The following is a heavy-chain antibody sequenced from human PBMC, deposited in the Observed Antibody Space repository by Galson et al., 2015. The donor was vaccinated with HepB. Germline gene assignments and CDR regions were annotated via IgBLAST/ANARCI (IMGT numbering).Heavy chain of an antibody. D-gene: IGHD6-19*01. CDR1: GFTVSSNY. J-gene: IGHJ3*02. CDR3: ARDRGIAVAAGDAFDI. V-gene: IGHV3-66*01. CDR2: IYSGGST. Sequence: SLRLSCAASGFTVSSNYMSWVRQAPGKGLEWVSVIYSGGSTYYADSVKGRFTISRDNSKNTLYLQMNSLRAEDTAVYYCARDRGIAVAAGDAFDIWGQGTMVTVSS.